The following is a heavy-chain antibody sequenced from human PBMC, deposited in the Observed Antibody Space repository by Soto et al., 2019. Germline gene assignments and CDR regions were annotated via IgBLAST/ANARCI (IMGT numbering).Heavy chain of an antibody. CDR3: ARDSTPGNFDY. J-gene: IGHJ4*02. CDR1: GGSISSYY. Sequence: PSETLSLTCTVSGGSISSYYWSWIRQPPGKGLEWIGCIYYSGSTNYNPSLKSRVTISVDTSKNQFSLKLSSVTAADTAVYYCARDSTPGNFDYWGQGTLVTVSS. V-gene: IGHV4-59*01. CDR2: IYYSGST. D-gene: IGHD3-3*02.